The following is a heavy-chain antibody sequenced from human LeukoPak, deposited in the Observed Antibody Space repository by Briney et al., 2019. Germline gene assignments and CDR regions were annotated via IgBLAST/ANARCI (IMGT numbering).Heavy chain of an antibody. V-gene: IGHV1-69*01. CDR1: GGTFSSYA. J-gene: IGHJ4*02. Sequence: SVKVSCKASGGTFSSYAISWVRQAPGQGLEWMGGIIPIFGTANYAQKFQGRVTITADESTSTAYMELSSLRSEDTAVYYCAKGPLIEVAGTTWDYWGQGTLVTVSS. CDR2: IIPIFGTA. CDR3: AKGPLIEVAGTTWDY. D-gene: IGHD6-19*01.